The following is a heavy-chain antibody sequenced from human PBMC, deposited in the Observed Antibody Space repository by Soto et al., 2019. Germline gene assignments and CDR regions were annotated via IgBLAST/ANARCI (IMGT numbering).Heavy chain of an antibody. CDR1: RFTFSNYD. Sequence: QVQLVESGGGVVQPGRSLRLSCAASRFTFSNYDMHWVRQAPGKGLEWVAVISDDGRNKYYADSVKGRFTISRDNSKNTLYLQMYSLRAEDTAVYYCAKDQSQRVGLDYWGQGTLVTVSS. D-gene: IGHD1-26*01. CDR3: AKDQSQRVGLDY. J-gene: IGHJ4*02. CDR2: ISDDGRNK. V-gene: IGHV3-30*18.